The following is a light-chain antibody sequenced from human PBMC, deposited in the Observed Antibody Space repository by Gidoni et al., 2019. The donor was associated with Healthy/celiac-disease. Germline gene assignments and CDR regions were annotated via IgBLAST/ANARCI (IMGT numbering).Light chain of an antibody. J-gene: IGKJ2*03. Sequence: EIQLTQSPSSLSASVGDRGTSTCRASQSVSSYLNWYQQKPGNAPTLLIYAASSLQTGVPSRFSGSGSGTDFTLTISSLQPEDFAAYYCQQSYNTPVSFGQGTKLEIK. V-gene: IGKV1-39*01. CDR3: QQSYNTPVS. CDR2: AAS. CDR1: QSVSSY.